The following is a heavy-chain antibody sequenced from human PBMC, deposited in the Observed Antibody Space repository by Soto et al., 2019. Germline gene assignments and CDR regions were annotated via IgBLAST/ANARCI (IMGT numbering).Heavy chain of an antibody. V-gene: IGHV4-34*01. Sequence: SETLRLSWAVDGGYCIDYGCRWIIQTQGKGLEWIGEINYRGSSYYNPSLESRISMAVDTSKNQFSLKLRSVTAADTAVYFCVRGQPHRITIFEVVIRSYDYGMDVWGQGTTVTSP. CDR2: INYRGSS. J-gene: IGHJ6*02. CDR1: GGYCIDYG. CDR3: VRGQPHRITIFEVVIRSYDYGMDV. D-gene: IGHD3-3*02.